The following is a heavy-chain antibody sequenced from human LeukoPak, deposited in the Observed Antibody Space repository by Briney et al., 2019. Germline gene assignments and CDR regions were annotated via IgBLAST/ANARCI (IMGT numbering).Heavy chain of an antibody. D-gene: IGHD2-15*01. CDR1: GLTFSNYW. V-gene: IGHV3-7*01. J-gene: IGHJ4*02. CDR2: IKQDGSEE. CDR3: AREGDCSGGTCYSGLLY. Sequence: GGSLRLSCAASGLTFSNYWMTWVRQAPGKGLEWVANIKQDGSEEYYVDSVKGRFTISRDNAKNSLYLQTNSLRADDTAVYYCAREGDCSGGTCYSGLLYWGQGTVVTVSS.